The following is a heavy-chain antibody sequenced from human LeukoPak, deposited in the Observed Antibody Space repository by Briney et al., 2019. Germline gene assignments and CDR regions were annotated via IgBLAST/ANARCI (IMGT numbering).Heavy chain of an antibody. Sequence: VKPSETLSLTCTVSGGSISSSSYYWGWIRQPPGMGLEWIGSIYYSGSTYYNPSLKSRVTISVDTSKNQFSLKLSSVTAADTAVYYCARHSLGIVGAGSLGDAFDIWGQGTMVTVSS. CDR2: IYYSGST. CDR1: GGSISSSSYY. CDR3: ARHSLGIVGAGSLGDAFDI. J-gene: IGHJ3*02. D-gene: IGHD1-26*01. V-gene: IGHV4-39*01.